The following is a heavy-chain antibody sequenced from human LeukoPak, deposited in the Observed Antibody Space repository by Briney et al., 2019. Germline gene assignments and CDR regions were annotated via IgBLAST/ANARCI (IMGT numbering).Heavy chain of an antibody. CDR2: INHSGST. J-gene: IGHJ4*02. V-gene: IGHV4-34*01. Sequence: SETLSLTCAVYGGSFSGYYWSWIRQPPGKGLEWIGEINHSGSTNYNPSLKSRVTISVDTSKNQFSLKLSSVTAADTAVYYCARAGGYSYGYSRGFGFDYWGQGTLVTVS. D-gene: IGHD5-18*01. CDR3: ARAGGYSYGYSRGFGFDY. CDR1: GGSFSGYY.